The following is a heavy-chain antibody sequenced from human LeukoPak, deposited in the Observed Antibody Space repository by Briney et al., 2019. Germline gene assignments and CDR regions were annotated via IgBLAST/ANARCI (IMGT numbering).Heavy chain of an antibody. CDR2: IIPILGIA. CDR1: GGTFSSYA. V-gene: IGHV1-69*04. CDR3: ARQPYYYGSGSYYKPSDY. J-gene: IGHJ4*02. Sequence: ASVKVSRKASGGTFSSYAISWVRQAPGQGLEWMGRIIPILGIANYAQKFQGRVTITADKSTSTAYMELSSLRSEDTAVYYCARQPYYYGSGSYYKPSDYWGQGTLVTVSS. D-gene: IGHD3-10*01.